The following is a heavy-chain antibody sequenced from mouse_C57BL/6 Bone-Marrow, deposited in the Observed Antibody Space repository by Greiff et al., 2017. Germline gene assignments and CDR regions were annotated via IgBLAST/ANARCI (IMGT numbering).Heavy chain of an antibody. J-gene: IGHJ1*03. V-gene: IGHV5-9-1*02. Sequence: EVKVVESGEGLVKPGGSLKLSCAASGFTFSSYAMSWVRQTPEKRLEWVAYISSGGDYIYYADTVKGRFTISRDNARNTLYLQMSSLKSEDAAMYYCTIYGSSYDWYFDVWGTGTTVTVSS. CDR1: GFTFSSYA. D-gene: IGHD1-1*01. CDR3: TIYGSSYDWYFDV. CDR2: ISSGGDYI.